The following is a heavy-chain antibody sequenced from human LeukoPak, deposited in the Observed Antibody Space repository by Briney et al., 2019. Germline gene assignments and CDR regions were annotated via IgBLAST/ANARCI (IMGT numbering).Heavy chain of an antibody. CDR2: RFTYGPA. CDR1: GASIGSSPYY. V-gene: IGHV4-61*09. Sequence: SQTLSLTCSVSGASIGSSPYYWTWIRQPAGRGLEWIGHRFTYGPATYSPSFKSRVTISLDTSKNEFSLILTSVTAADTAVYYCARRAPPAVRGVPDYWGQGTLVTVSS. J-gene: IGHJ4*02. CDR3: ARRAPPAVRGVPDY. D-gene: IGHD3-10*01.